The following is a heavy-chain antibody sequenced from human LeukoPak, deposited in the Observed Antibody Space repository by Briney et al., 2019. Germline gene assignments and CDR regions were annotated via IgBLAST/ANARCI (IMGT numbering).Heavy chain of an antibody. D-gene: IGHD3-22*01. Sequence: GGSLRLSCAASGFTFSSYAMHWVRQAPGKGLEWVAVISYDGSNKYHADSVKGRFTISRDNSKNTLYLQMNSLRAEDTAVYYCARDPYYDSSGYYSNWFDPWGQGTLVTVSS. J-gene: IGHJ5*02. CDR2: ISYDGSNK. V-gene: IGHV3-30-3*01. CDR3: ARDPYYDSSGYYSNWFDP. CDR1: GFTFSSYA.